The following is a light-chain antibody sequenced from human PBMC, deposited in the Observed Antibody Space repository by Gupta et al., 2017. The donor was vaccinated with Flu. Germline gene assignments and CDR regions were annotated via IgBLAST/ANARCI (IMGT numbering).Light chain of an antibody. CDR1: QGISSY. CDR2: AAS. Sequence: LTQSPYFLSTSVGDRVTITCRASQGISSYLAWYQQEPGKAPKLLIYAASTLQSGVPSRFSGSGSGTEFTLTISSLQPEDFATYYCQQLNFYPLTFGGGTKVESK. CDR3: QQLNFYPLT. J-gene: IGKJ4*01. V-gene: IGKV1-9*01.